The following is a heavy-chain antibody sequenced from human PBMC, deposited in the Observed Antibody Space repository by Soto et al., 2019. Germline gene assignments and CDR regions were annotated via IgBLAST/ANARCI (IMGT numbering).Heavy chain of an antibody. V-gene: IGHV1-18*01. J-gene: IGHJ6*02. CDR2: ISAYNGNT. D-gene: IGHD3-22*01. CDR1: GYTFTTYD. Sequence: QVQLVQSGGEVKKPGASVKVSCKASGYTFTTYDLSWVRQAPGQGLEWMGWISAYNGNTNYAQNLQGRVTMTTDTSTSTAYMELRSLRSYDTAVYYCARVIGYYYPMDVWGQGTTVTVSS. CDR3: ARVIGYYYPMDV.